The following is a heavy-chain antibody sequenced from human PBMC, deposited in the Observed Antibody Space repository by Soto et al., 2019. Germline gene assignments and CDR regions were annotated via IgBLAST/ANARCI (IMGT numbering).Heavy chain of an antibody. D-gene: IGHD3-3*01. CDR2: INPATGAA. J-gene: IGHJ3*02. CDR3: ARGGGVGVAGSAAFDM. Sequence: QLHLVQSGAVVKKPGASVTVSCSASGYPVTAYYMHWVRQAPGRGLEWMGGINPATGAAKYTQTLHGWVTLTRGTSTSTVFMELSGLTSEDTALFYCARGGGVGVAGSAAFDMWGQGTLVTVSS. CDR1: GYPVTAYY. V-gene: IGHV1-2*04.